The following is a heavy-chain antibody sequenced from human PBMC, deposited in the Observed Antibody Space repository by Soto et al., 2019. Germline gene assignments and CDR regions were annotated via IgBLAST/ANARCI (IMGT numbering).Heavy chain of an antibody. CDR3: HGYGY. D-gene: IGHD5-12*01. J-gene: IGHJ4*02. CDR2: IYSGGST. CDR1: GFSVTANY. V-gene: IGHV3-53*01. Sequence: DVQGVESGGGLIQPGGSLRLSCEVSGFSVTANYMSWVRQAPGKGLEWVSVIYSGGSTYYIDSVKGRFSISRDISKNTLYLQMNSLRAEDTAVYYCHGYGYWGQGTLVTVSS.